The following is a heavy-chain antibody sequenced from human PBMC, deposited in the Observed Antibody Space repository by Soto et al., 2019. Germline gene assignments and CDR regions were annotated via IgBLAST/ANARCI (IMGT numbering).Heavy chain of an antibody. Sequence: EVQLVESGGGLIQPGGSLRLSCAVSGFTVSNNYMSWVRQAPGKGLEGVSVIYSGGYTAYGDSVKGRFTISRDNSKNNLILQKYRRRAGEPAVFCGATRGGGGGYWGQGTLVTVSS. J-gene: IGHJ4*02. D-gene: IGHD3-16*01. CDR2: IYSGGYT. V-gene: IGHV3-53*01. CDR1: GFTVSNNY. CDR3: ATRGGGGGY.